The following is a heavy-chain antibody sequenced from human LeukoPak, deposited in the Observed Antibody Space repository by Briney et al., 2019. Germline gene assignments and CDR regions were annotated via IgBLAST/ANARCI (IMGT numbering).Heavy chain of an antibody. CDR2: IYCSGST. Sequence: SETLSLTCTVSGGSISSYYWSWIRQPPGKGLEWIGYIYCSGSTNYNPSLKSRVTISVDTSKNQFSLKLSSVTAADTAVYYCAREKYYYGSGSYGLSWFDPWGQGTLVTVSS. D-gene: IGHD3-10*01. J-gene: IGHJ5*02. V-gene: IGHV4-59*01. CDR3: AREKYYYGSGSYGLSWFDP. CDR1: GGSISSYY.